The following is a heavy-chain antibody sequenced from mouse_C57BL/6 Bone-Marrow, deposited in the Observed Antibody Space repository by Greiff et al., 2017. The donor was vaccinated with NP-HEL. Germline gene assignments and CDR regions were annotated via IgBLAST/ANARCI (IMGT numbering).Heavy chain of an antibody. Sequence: VQLQQSGPELVKPGASVKMSCKASGYTFTDYNMHWVKQSHGKSLEWIGYINPNNGGTSYNQKFKGKATLTVNKSSSTAYMELRSLTSEDSAVYYCARQYYSNWGYFDVWGTGTTVTVSS. CDR1: GYTFTDYN. CDR3: ARQYYSNWGYFDV. CDR2: INPNNGGT. D-gene: IGHD2-5*01. J-gene: IGHJ1*03. V-gene: IGHV1-22*01.